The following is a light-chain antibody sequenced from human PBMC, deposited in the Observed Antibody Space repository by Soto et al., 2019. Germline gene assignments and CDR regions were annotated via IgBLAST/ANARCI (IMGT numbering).Light chain of an antibody. J-gene: IGLJ3*02. Sequence: QSVLTQPPSASGTPGQRVTISCSGSSSNIGSNTVNWYQQLPGTAPKLLIYSNNQRPSGVPDRLGGSKSGTSASLAISGLQSEDEADYYCAAWADRLNGWVFGGGTKLTVL. CDR2: SNN. V-gene: IGLV1-44*01. CDR3: AAWADRLNGWV. CDR1: SSNIGSNT.